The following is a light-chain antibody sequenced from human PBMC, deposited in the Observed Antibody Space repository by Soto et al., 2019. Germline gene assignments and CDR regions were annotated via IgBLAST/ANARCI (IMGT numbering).Light chain of an antibody. V-gene: IGKV1-5*03. CDR1: QTISSW. Sequence: DIQMTQSPSTLSGSVGDRVTITCRASQTISSWLAWYQQKPGKAPKLLIYKASTLKSGVPSRFSGSGSGTEFTLTISSLQPDDYASYFCLQYASYPYSFGHGTKL. CDR2: KAS. CDR3: LQYASYPYS. J-gene: IGKJ2*01.